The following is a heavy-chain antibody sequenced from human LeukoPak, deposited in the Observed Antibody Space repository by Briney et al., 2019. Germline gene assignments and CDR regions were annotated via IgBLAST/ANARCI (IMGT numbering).Heavy chain of an antibody. CDR3: ARGKSKFDY. CDR2: IYYSGST. Sequence: SETLSLTCTVSGGSINYYYWSWIRQPPGKGLEWIGYIYYSGSTDYNPSLKSRVTISVDTSKNQFSLNLSSVTAADSAVYYCARGKSKFDYWGQGTLVTVSS. V-gene: IGHV4-30-4*01. CDR1: GGSINYYY. J-gene: IGHJ4*02.